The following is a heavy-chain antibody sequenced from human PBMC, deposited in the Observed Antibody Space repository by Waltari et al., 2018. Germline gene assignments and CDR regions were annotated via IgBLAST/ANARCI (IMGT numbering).Heavy chain of an antibody. D-gene: IGHD6-6*01. CDR3: ARDLPSIAARGAFDI. CDR2: IYSGGST. CDR1: GFTVSRNY. J-gene: IGHJ3*02. V-gene: IGHV3-53*01. Sequence: EVQLVESGGGLIQPGGSLRLSCAASGFTVSRNYMSWVRQAPGKGREWVAVIYSGGSTYYADSVKGRFTISRDNSKNTLYLQMNSLRAEDTAVYYCARDLPSIAARGAFDIWGQGTMVTVSS.